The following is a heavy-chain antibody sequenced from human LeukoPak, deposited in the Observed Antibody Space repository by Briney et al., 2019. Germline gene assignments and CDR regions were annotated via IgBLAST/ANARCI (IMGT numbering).Heavy chain of an antibody. J-gene: IGHJ5*02. CDR3: SRLYGDYGWFDP. V-gene: IGHV4-4*02. D-gene: IGHD4-17*01. CDR1: GDSISGTNW. Sequence: SETLSLTCAVSGDSISGTNWWSWVRQSPGKGLEWIGEMYHTGSSNYNPSLKSRVTISVDKSKNQFSLRLSSVTAADTAVYYCSRLYGDYGWFDPWGQGTLATVSS. CDR2: MYHTGSS.